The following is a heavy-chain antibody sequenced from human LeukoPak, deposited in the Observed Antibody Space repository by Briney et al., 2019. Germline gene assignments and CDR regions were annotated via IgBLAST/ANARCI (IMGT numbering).Heavy chain of an antibody. J-gene: IGHJ3*02. D-gene: IGHD5-18*01. CDR2: IIPIFGTA. CDR1: GGTFSSYA. Sequence: SVKVSCKASGGTFSSYAISWVRQAPGQGLEWMGGIIPIFGTANYAQKFQGRVTITTDESTSTAYMELSSLRSEDTAVYYCARPGYSYGSDAFDIWGQGTMVTVSS. V-gene: IGHV1-69*05. CDR3: ARPGYSYGSDAFDI.